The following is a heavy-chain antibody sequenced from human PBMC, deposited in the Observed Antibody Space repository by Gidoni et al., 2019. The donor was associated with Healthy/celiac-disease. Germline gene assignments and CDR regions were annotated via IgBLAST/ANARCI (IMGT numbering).Heavy chain of an antibody. Sequence: QVQLVQSGAEVKKPGASVKVSCKASGYTFTGYYMHWLRQAPGQGLEWMGWINPNSGGTNYAQKFQGWVTMTRDTSISTAYMELSRLRSDDTAVYYCARGPGNYDSSGYWLNPQFVSGMDVWGQGTTVTVSS. J-gene: IGHJ6*02. V-gene: IGHV1-2*04. CDR1: GYTFTGYY. D-gene: IGHD3-22*01. CDR3: ARGPGNYDSSGYWLNPQFVSGMDV. CDR2: INPNSGGT.